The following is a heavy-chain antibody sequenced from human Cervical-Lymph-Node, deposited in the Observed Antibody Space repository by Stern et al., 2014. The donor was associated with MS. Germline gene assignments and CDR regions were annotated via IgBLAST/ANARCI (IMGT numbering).Heavy chain of an antibody. CDR2: MNPNRGNT. CDR3: ARGDSKYDFWSGYYGAFFDY. V-gene: IGHV1-8*01. Sequence: VQLVQSGAEVKKPGASVKVSCKASGYTFTSYDINWVRQATGQGLEWMGWMNPNRGNTGYAQKFQGRVTMTRNTAISTAYMELSSLRSEDTAVYYCARGDSKYDFWSGYYGAFFDYWGQGTLVTVSS. D-gene: IGHD3-3*01. J-gene: IGHJ4*02. CDR1: GYTFTSYD.